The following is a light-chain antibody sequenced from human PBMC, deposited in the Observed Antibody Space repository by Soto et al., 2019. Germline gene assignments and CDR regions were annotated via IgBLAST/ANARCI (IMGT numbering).Light chain of an antibody. CDR3: QQYGSSPPFT. Sequence: VLTRSPGTLSLSPGERATLSCRASQSVRSTSLAWYQQKPGQAPRLLIYGASSRATGIPDRFSGGGSGTDFTLTISRLEPEDFAVYYCQQYGSSPPFTFGPGTKVDIK. V-gene: IGKV3-20*01. J-gene: IGKJ3*01. CDR2: GAS. CDR1: QSVRSTS.